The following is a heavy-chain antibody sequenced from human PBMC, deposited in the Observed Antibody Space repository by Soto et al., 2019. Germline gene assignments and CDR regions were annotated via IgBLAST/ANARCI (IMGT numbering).Heavy chain of an antibody. CDR3: ARGLRYFDWLLYSGEGKYYFDY. V-gene: IGHV4-34*01. J-gene: IGHJ4*02. CDR2: INHSGST. CDR1: GGSFSGYY. D-gene: IGHD3-9*01. Sequence: QVQLQQWGAGLLKPSETLSLTCAVYGGSFSGYYWRWIRQPPGKGLEWIGEINHSGSTNYNPSLKSRVTISVDTSKNQFSLKLSSVTAADTAVYYCARGLRYFDWLLYSGEGKYYFDYWGQGTLVTVSS.